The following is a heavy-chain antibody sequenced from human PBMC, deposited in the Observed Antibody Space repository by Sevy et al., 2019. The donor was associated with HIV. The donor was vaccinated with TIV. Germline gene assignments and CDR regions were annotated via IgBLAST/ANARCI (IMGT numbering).Heavy chain of an antibody. Sequence: GGSLRLSCAASGLTFSNYVMSWVRQAPGKGLEWLSVISGSSGTTYAAESVKGRFTISGDNSKKTLYLHMSSQVAEDTAVYYCARNLSPSGAFDIWGQGTRVTVSS. D-gene: IGHD6-25*01. CDR1: GLTFSNYV. CDR2: ISGSSGTT. J-gene: IGHJ3*02. CDR3: ARNLSPSGAFDI. V-gene: IGHV3-23*01.